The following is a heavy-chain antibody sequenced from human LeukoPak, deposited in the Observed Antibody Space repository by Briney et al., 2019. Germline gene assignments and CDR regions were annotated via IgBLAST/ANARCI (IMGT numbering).Heavy chain of an antibody. V-gene: IGHV3-20*04. CDR2: INWNGGST. Sequence: GGSLRLSCAASGFTFDDYGMSWVRQAPGKGLEWVSGINWNGGSTGYADSVKGRFTISRDNAKNSLYLQMSSLRAEDTAVYYCAKLAHNYDTKVDYWGQGTLVTVSS. J-gene: IGHJ4*02. D-gene: IGHD3-22*01. CDR1: GFTFDDYG. CDR3: AKLAHNYDTKVDY.